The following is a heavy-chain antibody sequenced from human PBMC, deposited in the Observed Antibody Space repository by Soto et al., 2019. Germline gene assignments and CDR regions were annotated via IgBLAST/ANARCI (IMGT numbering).Heavy chain of an antibody. CDR3: ARLSSGERLNFDY. Sequence: PSETLSLTCTVSGGSISSGDYYWSWIRQPPGKGLEWIGYIYYSGSTYYNPSLKSRVTISLDTSKNQFSLKLSSVTAADTAMYYCARLSSGERLNFDYWGQGTLVTGSS. V-gene: IGHV4-30-4*01. CDR1: GGSISSGDYY. J-gene: IGHJ4*02. D-gene: IGHD3-10*02. CDR2: IYYSGST.